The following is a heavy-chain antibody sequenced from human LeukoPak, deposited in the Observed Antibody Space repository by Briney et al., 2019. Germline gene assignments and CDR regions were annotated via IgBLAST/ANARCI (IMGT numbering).Heavy chain of an antibody. D-gene: IGHD6-13*01. CDR3: ARVVNIAAAGTDWFDP. J-gene: IGHJ5*02. Sequence: ASVKVSCRASGGTFSRYAISWVRQAPGQGLEWMGIINPSGGSTSYAQKFQGRVTMTRDTSTSTVYMELSSLRSEDTAVYYCARVVNIAAAGTDWFDPWGQGTLVTVSS. V-gene: IGHV1-46*01. CDR2: INPSGGST. CDR1: GGTFSRYA.